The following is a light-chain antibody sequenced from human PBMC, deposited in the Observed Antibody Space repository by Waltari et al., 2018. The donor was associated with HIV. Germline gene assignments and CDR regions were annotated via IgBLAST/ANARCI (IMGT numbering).Light chain of an antibody. CDR2: GAS. CDR3: QQTSSFPLT. V-gene: IGKV1-12*01. J-gene: IGKJ2*01. Sequence: DIQMSQTPRSMSASVGDRVTMTCRASEGIGNWLGWYQQKSGKAPKLLILGASTLQSGVPSRFNGTGSGTTFSLTITVLHPEDFATYFCQQTSSFPLTFGPGTTRDI. CDR1: EGIGNW.